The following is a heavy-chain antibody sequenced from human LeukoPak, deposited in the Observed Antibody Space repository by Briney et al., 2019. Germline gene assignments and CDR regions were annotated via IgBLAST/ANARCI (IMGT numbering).Heavy chain of an antibody. CDR3: ARTDGNVIVVVIHDPFDY. Sequence: ASVTVSCKASGYTFTIYGISWVRQAPGQGLEWMGWISAYNGNTNYAQKLQGRVTMTTDTSTSTAYMELRSLRSDDTAVYYCARTDGNVIVVVIHDPFDYWGQGTLVTVSS. V-gene: IGHV1-18*01. CDR2: ISAYNGNT. J-gene: IGHJ4*02. D-gene: IGHD3-22*01. CDR1: GYTFTIYG.